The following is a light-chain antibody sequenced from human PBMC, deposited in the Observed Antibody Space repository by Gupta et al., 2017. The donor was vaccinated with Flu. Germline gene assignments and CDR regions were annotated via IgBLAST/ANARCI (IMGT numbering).Light chain of an antibody. J-gene: IGLJ3*02. V-gene: IGLV3-21*02. CDR3: QLWEDGSDNPGV. CDR1: NIGSKS. Sequence: SFVLTQPPSMSVAPGQTARLPCGGTNIGSKSVHWYQQKPAQAPVVFVFDDIDRHAGGPERVSGSRSGNTATLGISRVEAGEEAAYYCQLWEDGSDNPGVFGGGTKLSVL. CDR2: DDI.